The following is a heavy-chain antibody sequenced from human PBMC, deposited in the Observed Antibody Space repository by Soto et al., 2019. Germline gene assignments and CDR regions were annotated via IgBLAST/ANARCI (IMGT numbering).Heavy chain of an antibody. D-gene: IGHD7-27*01. CDR2: TYYRSKWYN. J-gene: IGHJ4*02. CDR3: ARDRANWGSGGFDY. Sequence: SQTLSLTCAISGDSVSSNSAAWNWIRQSPSRGLEWLGRTYYRSKWYNDYAVSVKSRITINPDTSKNQYSLQLNSVTPEGTAVYYCARDRANWGSGGFDYWGQGTLVTVSS. V-gene: IGHV6-1*01. CDR1: GDSVSSNSAA.